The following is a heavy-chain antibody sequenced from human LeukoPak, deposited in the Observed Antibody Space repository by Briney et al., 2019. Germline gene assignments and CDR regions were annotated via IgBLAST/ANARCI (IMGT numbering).Heavy chain of an antibody. Sequence: ASVKVSCKVSGYTFTSYGISWVRQAPGQGLEWMGWISAYNGNTKYSQEFQGRVTITRDTSANTSYMELNSLRSEDMAVYYCARAGGAAAGDFDYWGQGTLITVSS. V-gene: IGHV1-18*03. D-gene: IGHD6-13*01. J-gene: IGHJ4*02. CDR1: GYTFTSYG. CDR3: ARAGGAAAGDFDY. CDR2: ISAYNGNT.